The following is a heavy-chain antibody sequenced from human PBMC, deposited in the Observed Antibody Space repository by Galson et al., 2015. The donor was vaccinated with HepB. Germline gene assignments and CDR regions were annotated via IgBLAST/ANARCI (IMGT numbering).Heavy chain of an antibody. J-gene: IGHJ6*02. V-gene: IGHV4-34*01. CDR1: GGSFSGYY. D-gene: IGHD2-21*01. Sequence: SETLSLTCAVYGGSFSGYYWSWIRQPPGKGLEWIGEINHSGSTNYNPSLKSRVTISVDTSKNQFSLRLSSVTAADTAVYYCARGLETPWRLGTRYYYYGMDVWAKGPRSPSP. CDR3: ARGLETPWRLGTRYYYYGMDV. CDR2: INHSGST.